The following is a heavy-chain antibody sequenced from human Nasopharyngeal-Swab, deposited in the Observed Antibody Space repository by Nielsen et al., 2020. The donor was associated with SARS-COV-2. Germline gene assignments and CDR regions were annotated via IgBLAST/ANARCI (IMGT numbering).Heavy chain of an antibody. J-gene: IGHJ4*02. Sequence: ESLKTSRAASGFTLSNAWMSWVRQAPGKGLEWVGRIKSKTDGGTTDYAAPVKGRFTISRDDSKNTLYLQMNSLKTEDTAVYYCTTDDVMITFGGVIVLDYWGQGTLVTVSS. CDR3: TTDDVMITFGGVIVLDY. CDR1: GFTLSNAW. D-gene: IGHD3-16*02. CDR2: IKSKTDGGTT. V-gene: IGHV3-15*01.